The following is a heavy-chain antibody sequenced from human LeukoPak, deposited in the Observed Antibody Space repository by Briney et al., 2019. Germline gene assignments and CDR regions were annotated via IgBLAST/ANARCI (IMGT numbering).Heavy chain of an antibody. CDR3: ARSPPDGYNSY. J-gene: IGHJ4*02. CDR1: GFTFSSYG. CDR2: ISYDGSYK. D-gene: IGHD5-24*01. Sequence: GGSLRLSCAASGFTFSSYGIHWVRQAPGKGLEWVAVISYDGSYKYYADSVKGRFTISRDNSKNTLYLQMNSLRAEDTAVYYCARSPPDGYNSYWGQGTLVTVSS. V-gene: IGHV3-30*03.